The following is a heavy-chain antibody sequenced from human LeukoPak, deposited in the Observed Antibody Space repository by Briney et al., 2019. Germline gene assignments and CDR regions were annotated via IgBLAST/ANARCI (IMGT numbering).Heavy chain of an antibody. D-gene: IGHD3-10*01. CDR1: GGSISSSY. Sequence: PSETLSLTCTVSGGSISSSYWSWIRQPAGKALEWIGRIYSNGATGYKPSLKSRVTMSVDTSKNQFSLEPTSMTAADTAVYYCARGFGSRTNEAFDIWGRGTMVTVSS. CDR3: ARGFGSRTNEAFDI. V-gene: IGHV4-4*07. J-gene: IGHJ3*02. CDR2: IYSNGAT.